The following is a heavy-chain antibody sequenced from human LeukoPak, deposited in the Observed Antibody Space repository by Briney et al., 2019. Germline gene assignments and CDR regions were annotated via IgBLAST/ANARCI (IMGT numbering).Heavy chain of an antibody. J-gene: IGHJ5*02. CDR2: INPNSGGT. CDR3: ARDMVSSIAVAGTRGFDP. D-gene: IGHD6-19*01. CDR1: GYTFTGYY. Sequence: GASVKVSCKASGYTFTGYYMHWVRQAPGQGLEWMGWINPNSGGTNYAQKFQGRVTMTRDTSISTAYMELSRLRSDDTAVYYCARDMVSSIAVAGTRGFDPWGQGTLVTVSS. V-gene: IGHV1-2*02.